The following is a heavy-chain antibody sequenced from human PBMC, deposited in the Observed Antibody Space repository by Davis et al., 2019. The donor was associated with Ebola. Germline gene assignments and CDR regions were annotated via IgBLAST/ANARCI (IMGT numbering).Heavy chain of an antibody. CDR1: GGSFSGYY. CDR2: INHSGST. CDR3: ARRDYYGSGPLWPINWFDP. D-gene: IGHD3-10*01. V-gene: IGHV4-34*01. J-gene: IGHJ5*02. Sequence: MPSETLSLTCAVYGGSFSGYYWGWIRQPPGKGLEWIGEINHSGSTNYNPSLKSRVTISVDTSKNQFSLKLSSVTAADTAVYYCARRDYYGSGPLWPINWFDPWGQGTPVTVSS.